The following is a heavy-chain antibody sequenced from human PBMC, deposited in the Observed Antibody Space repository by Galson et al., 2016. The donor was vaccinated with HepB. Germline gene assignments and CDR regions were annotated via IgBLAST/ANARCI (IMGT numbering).Heavy chain of an antibody. CDR3: TGDFELDDFWSGSTYYFDY. J-gene: IGHJ4*02. V-gene: IGHV1-2*02. Sequence: SVKVSCKASGYTFTSYNIHWVRQAPGQGLEWMGWIHPNLGGTNYAQKFQGRVTMTRDTSTNTAYMELTRLRSDDTAVYYCTGDFELDDFWSGSTYYFDYWGQGSLVTVSS. D-gene: IGHD3-3*01. CDR1: GYTFTSYN. CDR2: IHPNLGGT.